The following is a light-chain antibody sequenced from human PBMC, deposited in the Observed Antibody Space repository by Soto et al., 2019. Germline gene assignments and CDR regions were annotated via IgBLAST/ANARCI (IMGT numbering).Light chain of an antibody. CDR2: SNN. Sequence: QSVLTQPPSASGTPGQRVTIFCSGSNSNIGRNTVNWYQQLPGAAPNLLIYSNNERPSGVPDRFSGSKSGTSASLAISGLQSEDEADYDCAAWDESPNVPVFGGGTTLTVL. V-gene: IGLV1-44*01. CDR1: NSNIGRNT. J-gene: IGLJ2*01. CDR3: AAWDESPNVPV.